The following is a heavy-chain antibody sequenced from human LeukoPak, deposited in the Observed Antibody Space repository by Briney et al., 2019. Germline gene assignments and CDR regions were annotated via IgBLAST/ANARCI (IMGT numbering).Heavy chain of an antibody. CDR3: ATDYGGNPSQA. CDR2: INHSGST. CDR1: GGSFSGYY. D-gene: IGHD4-23*01. V-gene: IGHV4-34*01. Sequence: SETLSLTCAVYGGSFSGYYWSWIRHPPGKGLEWIGEINHSGSTNYNPSLKSRVTISVDTSKNQFSLKLSSVTAADTAVYYCATDYGGNPSQAWGQGTLVTVSS. J-gene: IGHJ4*02.